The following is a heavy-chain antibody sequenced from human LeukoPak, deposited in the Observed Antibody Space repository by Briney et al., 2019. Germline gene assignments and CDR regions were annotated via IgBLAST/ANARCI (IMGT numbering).Heavy chain of an antibody. Sequence: ASVTVSCKASGYTFTDSYIHWVRQAPGQGLEWMGWINPNSGGALYAQKFQGRVTMTRDTSISTAYMELSRLTSDDTAVYYCLGSSSISHWGQGTLVTVSS. CDR2: INPNSGGA. CDR1: GYTFTDSY. CDR3: LGSSSISH. J-gene: IGHJ4*02. D-gene: IGHD6-6*01. V-gene: IGHV1-2*02.